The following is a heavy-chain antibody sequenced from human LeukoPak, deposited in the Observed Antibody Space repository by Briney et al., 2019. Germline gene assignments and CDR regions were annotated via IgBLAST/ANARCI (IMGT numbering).Heavy chain of an antibody. D-gene: IGHD3-22*01. J-gene: IGHJ4*02. CDR1: GGSISSYY. Sequence: SETLSLTRTVSGGSISSYYWSWIRQPPGKGLDWIGRIYTSGSTNYNPSLKSRVTMSVDTSKNQFSLKLSSVTAADTAVYYCAREARGYYDSRNFDYWGQGTLVTVSS. CDR2: IYTSGST. CDR3: AREARGYYDSRNFDY. V-gene: IGHV4-4*07.